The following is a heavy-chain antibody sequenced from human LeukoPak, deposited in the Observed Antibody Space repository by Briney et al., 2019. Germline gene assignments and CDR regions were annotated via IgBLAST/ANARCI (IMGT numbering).Heavy chain of an antibody. D-gene: IGHD2-2*01. CDR1: GGSISSYY. V-gene: IGHV4-4*09. Sequence: SETLSLTCTVSGGSISSYYWSWIRQPPGKGLEWIGYIYTSGSTNYNPSLKSRVTISVDTSKNQFSLKLSSVTAADTAVYYCARLPDCSSTSCYPWFDPWGQGTLVTVSS. CDR3: ARLPDCSSTSCYPWFDP. J-gene: IGHJ5*02. CDR2: IYTSGST.